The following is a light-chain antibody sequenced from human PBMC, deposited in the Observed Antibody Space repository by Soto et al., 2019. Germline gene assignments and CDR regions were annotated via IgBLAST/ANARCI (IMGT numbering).Light chain of an antibody. V-gene: IGKV3-20*01. J-gene: IGKJ1*01. Sequence: ESVLTQSPGTLSLSPGERATLSCRASQSVGSSHLAWYQQKPGQAPSLLMYGASSRATGIPDRFSGSGSGTDFTLTISRLEPEDFAVYYCQQYGSAPWTFGQGTKVDIK. CDR2: GAS. CDR1: QSVGSSH. CDR3: QQYGSAPWT.